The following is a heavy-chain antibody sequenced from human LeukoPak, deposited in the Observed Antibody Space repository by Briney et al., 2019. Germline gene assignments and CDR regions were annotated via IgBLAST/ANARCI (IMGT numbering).Heavy chain of an antibody. J-gene: IGHJ4*02. CDR1: GDSVSSNSAA. D-gene: IGHD3-10*01. V-gene: IGHV6-1*01. CDR2: TYYRSKWYY. Sequence: SQTPSLTCAISGDSVSSNSAAWNWIRQSPSRGLEWLGRTYYRSKWYYGYADSVKSRITINPDTSKNQFSLHLNSVTPEDTAVYYCARGNTVQGVFDFWGQGTLVTVSS. CDR3: ARGNTVQGVFDF.